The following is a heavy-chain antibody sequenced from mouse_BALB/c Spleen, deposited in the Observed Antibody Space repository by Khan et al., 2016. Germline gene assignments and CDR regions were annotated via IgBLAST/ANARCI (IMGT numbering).Heavy chain of an antibody. CDR1: AFTIIDYF. Sequence: VQLKQSGAELVRSGASVKLSCTASAFTIIDYFMHWVKQRPEQGLEWIGWIDPENGDTESAPKFQGKATMTADTSSNTAYLQLSSQTSEDTAVYYCNAGWMGRDDYAMDYWGQGTSVTVSS. D-gene: IGHD4-1*01. J-gene: IGHJ4*01. CDR2: IDPENGDT. V-gene: IGHV14-4*02. CDR3: NAGWMGRDDYAMDY.